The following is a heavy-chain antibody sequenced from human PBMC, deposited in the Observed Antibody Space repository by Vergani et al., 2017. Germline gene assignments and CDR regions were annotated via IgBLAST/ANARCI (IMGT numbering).Heavy chain of an antibody. CDR1: GYTFTSDD. CDR2: INPSGGST. Sequence: QVQLVQSGAEVKKPGASVKVSCKASGYTFTSDDINWVRQATGQGLEWMGIINPSGGSTSYAQKFQGRVTMTRDTSTSTVYMELSSLRSEDTAVYYCARYPEYCSSTSCAQNYYYYGMDVWGQGTTVTVSS. V-gene: IGHV1-46*03. D-gene: IGHD2-2*01. J-gene: IGHJ6*02. CDR3: ARYPEYCSSTSCAQNYYYYGMDV.